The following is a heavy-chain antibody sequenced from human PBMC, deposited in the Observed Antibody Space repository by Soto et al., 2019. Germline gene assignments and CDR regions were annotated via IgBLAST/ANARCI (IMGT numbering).Heavy chain of an antibody. CDR2: IYHSGST. J-gene: IGHJ4*02. CDR3: ARTYYDDSSCYYYYFDY. V-gene: IGHV4-30-2*01. CDR1: GGSISSGGYS. Sequence: QLQLQESGSGLVKPSQTLSLTCAVSGGSISSGGYSWSWIRQPPGKGLERIGYIYHSGSTYYNPSFKSRFTRPVECSKSHVCLKLSCVNSADRAEYCCARTYYDDSSCYYYYFDYWGQGTLVTVSS. D-gene: IGHD3-22*01.